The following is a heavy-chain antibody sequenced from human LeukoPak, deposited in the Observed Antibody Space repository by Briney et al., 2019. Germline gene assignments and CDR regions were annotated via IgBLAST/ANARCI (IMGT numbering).Heavy chain of an antibody. V-gene: IGHV4-4*07. J-gene: IGHJ4*02. Sequence: SSEALSLTCPVYGGSISSYYWSWIRQPARKGLEWIGRIYTSGSTNYNPSLKSRVTMSVDTSKNQFSLKLSSVTAADTAVYYCARGDIYYFDYWGQGTLVTVSS. CDR3: ARGDIYYFDY. CDR1: GGSISSYY. CDR2: IYTSGST. D-gene: IGHD2-15*01.